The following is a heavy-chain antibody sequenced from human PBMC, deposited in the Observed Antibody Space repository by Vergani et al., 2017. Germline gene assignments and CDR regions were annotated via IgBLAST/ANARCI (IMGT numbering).Heavy chain of an antibody. CDR2: ISAHNGNT. Sequence: QVQLVQSGAEVKKPGASVKVSCKASGYTFTSYGISWVRQAPGQGLEWMGWISAHNGNTNYAQKLQGRVTMTTDTSTSTAYMELRSLRSDDTAVYYCARDREIYGSGSYWLYFDYWGQGTLVTVSS. V-gene: IGHV1-18*01. CDR1: GYTFTSYG. D-gene: IGHD3-10*01. J-gene: IGHJ4*02. CDR3: ARDREIYGSGSYWLYFDY.